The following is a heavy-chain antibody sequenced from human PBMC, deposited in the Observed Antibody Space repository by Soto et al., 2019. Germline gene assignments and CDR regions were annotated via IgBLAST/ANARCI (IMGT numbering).Heavy chain of an antibody. V-gene: IGHV1-18*04. Sequence: QVQLVQSGAEVKKPGASVKVSCKTSSYTFTSYNINWVRQAPGQGLEWLGWISAHSGDTKYIEKVQGRITMTTDTSTKTGYMELWSLTPDDTAVYFCARDYGATSPDYFDYWGQGTLVTVSS. J-gene: IGHJ4*02. CDR2: ISAHSGDT. CDR1: SYTFTSYN. D-gene: IGHD4-17*01. CDR3: ARDYGATSPDYFDY.